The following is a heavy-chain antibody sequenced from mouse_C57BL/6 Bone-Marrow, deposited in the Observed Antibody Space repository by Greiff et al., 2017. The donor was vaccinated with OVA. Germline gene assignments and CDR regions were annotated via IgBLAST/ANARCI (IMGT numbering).Heavy chain of an antibody. CDR2: INHDGSST. V-gene: IGHV5-16*01. Sequence: EVKLVESEGGLVQPGSSMKLSCTASGFTFSDYYMAWVRQVPEKGLEWVANINHDGSSTYYLESLKSRFIISRANAKNILYLQMSSLKSEDSATYCCARDEAMDYWGQGTSVTVSS. J-gene: IGHJ4*01. CDR1: GFTFSDYY. CDR3: ARDEAMDY.